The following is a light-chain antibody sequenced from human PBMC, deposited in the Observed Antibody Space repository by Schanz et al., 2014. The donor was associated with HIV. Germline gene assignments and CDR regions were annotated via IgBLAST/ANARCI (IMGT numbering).Light chain of an antibody. V-gene: IGLV2-14*01. CDR1: NSDIGAYNY. CDR3: SSKATGGRAPFV. J-gene: IGLJ2*01. CDR2: DVS. Sequence: QSALTQPASVSGSPGQSIAISCTGTNSDIGAYNYVSWYQQHPGKAPKLMIYDVSNRPSGVSNRFSGSKSGNTASLTISGLQAEDEADYYCSSKATGGRAPFVFGGGTKLTVL.